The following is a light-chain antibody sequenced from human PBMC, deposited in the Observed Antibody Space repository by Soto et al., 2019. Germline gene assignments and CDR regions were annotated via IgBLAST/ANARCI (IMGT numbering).Light chain of an antibody. V-gene: IGLV1-44*01. CDR3: AAWDDSLTGPV. CDR2: SYN. Sequence: QSVLTQPPSASATPGQRVTISCSGSSSNIGSNTVDWYQQLPGAAPKLLIHSYNRRPSGVPIRFSGSTSGTSASLAISGLQSEDEAVYFCAAWDDSLTGPVFGGGTQLTVL. CDR1: SSNIGSNT. J-gene: IGLJ2*01.